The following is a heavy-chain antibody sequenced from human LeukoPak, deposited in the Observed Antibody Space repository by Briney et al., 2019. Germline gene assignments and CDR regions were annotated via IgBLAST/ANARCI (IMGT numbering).Heavy chain of an antibody. CDR2: ISSSGSTI. CDR3: ARDGEGCTSTSCYEWFDY. Sequence: SGGSLRLSCAASGFTSSSYEMNWVRQAPGKGLEWVSYISSSGSTIYHADSVKGRFTISRDNAKNSLYLQMNSLRAEDTAIYYCARDGEGCTSTSCYEWFDYWGQGTLVTVSS. D-gene: IGHD2-2*01. J-gene: IGHJ4*02. V-gene: IGHV3-48*03. CDR1: GFTSSSYE.